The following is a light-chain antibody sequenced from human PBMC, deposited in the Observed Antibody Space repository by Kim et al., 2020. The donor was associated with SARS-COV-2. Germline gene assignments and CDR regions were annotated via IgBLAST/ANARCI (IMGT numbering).Light chain of an antibody. V-gene: IGKV1-39*01. Sequence: ASAGDRVTITCRTSQNINSHLNWYHQKPGRAPKLLIYAASTLHGGVPSRFSGSGSETDFTLTISSLQPEDFATYFCQQTYISPFTFGPGTKVDIK. CDR1: QNINSH. J-gene: IGKJ3*01. CDR3: QQTYISPFT. CDR2: AAS.